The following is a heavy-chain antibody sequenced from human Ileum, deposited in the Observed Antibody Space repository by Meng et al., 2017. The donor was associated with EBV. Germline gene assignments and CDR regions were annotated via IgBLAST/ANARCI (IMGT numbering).Heavy chain of an antibody. CDR3: AYYFVGRGGPGS. Sequence: QRTESGPGLVKPSETLSLTCSVSGGSVSSNDYPWSWIRQPPGKGLEWIGCMYDSENAKYNPSLNSRVTISIDTTRNHFVLKLTSVTAADTAVYYCAYYFVGRGGPGSWGQGTLVTVSS. CDR1: GGSVSSNDYP. D-gene: IGHD3-9*01. J-gene: IGHJ5*02. V-gene: IGHV4-61*03. CDR2: MYDSENA.